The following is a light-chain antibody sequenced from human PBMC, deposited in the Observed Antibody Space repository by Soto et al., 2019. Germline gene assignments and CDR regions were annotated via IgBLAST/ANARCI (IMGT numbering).Light chain of an antibody. Sequence: QSVLTQPASVSGSPGQSITISCTGTSSDVVGYNYVSWYQQHPGKAPKLVIYDDSNRPSGVSNRFSGSKSGNSASLTITGLQTGDEADYYCGTWDSSMSAYVFGTGTKVTVL. CDR3: GTWDSSMSAYV. V-gene: IGLV2-14*01. CDR2: DDS. J-gene: IGLJ1*01. CDR1: SSDVVGYNY.